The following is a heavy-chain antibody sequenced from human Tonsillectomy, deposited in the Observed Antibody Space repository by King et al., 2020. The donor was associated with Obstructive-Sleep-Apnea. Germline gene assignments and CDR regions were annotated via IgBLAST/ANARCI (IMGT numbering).Heavy chain of an antibody. J-gene: IGHJ5*02. D-gene: IGHD2-2*01. Sequence: LQLQESGPGLVKPSETLSLTCTVSGGSISSSSYYWGWIRQPPGKGLEWIGSIYYSGSTYYNPSLKSRVTISVDTSKNQFSLKLSSVPAADTAVYYCARSRGYCSSTSCYPESWFDPWGQGTLVTVSS. V-gene: IGHV4-39*01. CDR2: IYYSGST. CDR1: GGSISSSSYY. CDR3: ARSRGYCSSTSCYPESWFDP.